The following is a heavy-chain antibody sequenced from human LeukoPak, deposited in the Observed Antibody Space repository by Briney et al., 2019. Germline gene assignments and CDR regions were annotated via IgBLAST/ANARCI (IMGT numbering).Heavy chain of an antibody. CDR2: IYPGDSHT. CDR3: ARLYSSGSYRAFDY. Sequence: GASLQISCQGSGSSFITYWIGWVRQLPGKGLEWMGIIYPGDSHTRYSPSFQGQVTISADKSINTAYLQWSSLKASDTAMYYCARLYSSGSYRAFDYWGQGTLVTVAS. V-gene: IGHV5-51*01. D-gene: IGHD3-22*01. CDR1: GSSFITYW. J-gene: IGHJ4*02.